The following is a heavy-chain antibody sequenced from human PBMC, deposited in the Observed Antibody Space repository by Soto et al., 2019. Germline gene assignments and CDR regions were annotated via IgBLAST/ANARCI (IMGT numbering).Heavy chain of an antibody. J-gene: IGHJ4*02. CDR2: IYYSGST. D-gene: IGHD3-22*01. Sequence: SETLSLTCTVYGGSISSGDYYWSWIRQPPGKGLEWIGYIYYSGSTYYNPSLKSRVTISVDTPKNQFSLKLSSVTAADTAGYYCARVRDSSGYYYDVDYWGQGTFVTV. CDR3: ARVRDSSGYYYDVDY. CDR1: GGSISSGDYY. V-gene: IGHV4-30-4*01.